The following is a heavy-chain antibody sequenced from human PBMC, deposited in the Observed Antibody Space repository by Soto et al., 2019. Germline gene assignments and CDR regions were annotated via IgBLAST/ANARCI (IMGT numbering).Heavy chain of an antibody. V-gene: IGHV1-18*04. CDR3: ARGSYDYGDYDPSVENFDY. CDR2: LSGYNGNT. J-gene: IGHJ4*02. CDR1: GYSFTSYG. Sequence: ASVKVSCKTSGYSFTSYGISWLRQAPGQGLEWMGWLSGYNGNTNYAQKFQGRVTLTTDTSTTTAYMELRSLRSDDTAVYYCARGSYDYGDYDPSVENFDYWGQGTMVTVSS. D-gene: IGHD4-17*01.